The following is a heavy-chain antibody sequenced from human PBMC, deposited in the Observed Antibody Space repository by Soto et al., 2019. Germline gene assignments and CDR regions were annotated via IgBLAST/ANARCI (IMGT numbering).Heavy chain of an antibody. CDR2: IHYSGTS. V-gene: IGHV4-39*01. J-gene: IGHJ4*02. CDR3: ARHDSSGYYYYIDS. Sequence: PSETLSLTCAVYGGSFSGYYWGWVRQPPGKRLEWIGSIHYSGTSYYNPSLKSRVTISVDTSKNQFSLKLPSVAAADTALYYCARHDSSGYYYYIDSWGQGTLVTVSS. CDR1: GGSFSGYY. D-gene: IGHD3-22*01.